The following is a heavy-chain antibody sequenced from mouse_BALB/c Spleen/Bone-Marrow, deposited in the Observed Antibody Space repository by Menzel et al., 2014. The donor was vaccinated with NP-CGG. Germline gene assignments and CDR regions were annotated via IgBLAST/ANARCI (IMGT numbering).Heavy chain of an antibody. CDR3: ARSGYGSNYDY. CDR2: IYPGDGDT. CDR1: GYAFSSYW. V-gene: IGHV1-80*01. Sequence: VQLVESGAELVRPGSSVKISCKASGYAFSSYWMIWVKQRPGQGPEWIGQIYPGDGDTNYNGKFKGKATLTVDKSSSTAYMQLSSLTSEDSAVYFCARSGYGSNYDYWGQGTTLTVSS. D-gene: IGHD1-1*01. J-gene: IGHJ2*01.